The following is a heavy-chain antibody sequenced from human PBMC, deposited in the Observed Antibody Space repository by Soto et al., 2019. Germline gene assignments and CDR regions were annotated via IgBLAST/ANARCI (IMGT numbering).Heavy chain of an antibody. V-gene: IGHV3-30*18. J-gene: IGHJ4*02. CDR3: AKNPGYYYDSTGYHLDY. CDR2: ISYDESNT. CDR1: GFTFSSYG. Sequence: PGGSLRLSCATSGFTFSSYGMHWVRQAPGKGLEWVAVISYDESNTYYADSVKGRFTTSRDNSKNTLYLQMNSLRAEDTAVYYCAKNPGYYYDSTGYHLDYCGQGTLFTVSS. D-gene: IGHD3-22*01.